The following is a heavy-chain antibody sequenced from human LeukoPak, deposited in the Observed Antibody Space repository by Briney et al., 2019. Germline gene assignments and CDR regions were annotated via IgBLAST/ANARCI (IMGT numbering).Heavy chain of an antibody. D-gene: IGHD3-3*01. CDR1: GDSFSGYF. Sequence: PSETLSLTCTVSGDSFSGYFWNWIRQVPGKGLEGIGYMYYSGSTKYNPSLKSRVTISVDTSKNQFSLKLTSVTAADTAVYYCARGGITIFGVTIEGFDYWGPGTLVTVSS. V-gene: IGHV4-59*01. J-gene: IGHJ4*02. CDR2: MYYSGST. CDR3: ARGGITIFGVTIEGFDY.